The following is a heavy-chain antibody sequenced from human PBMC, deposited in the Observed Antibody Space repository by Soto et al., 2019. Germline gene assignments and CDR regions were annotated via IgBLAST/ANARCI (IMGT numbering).Heavy chain of an antibody. D-gene: IGHD6-19*01. Sequence: AASVKVSCKASGGTFSSYAISWVRQAPGQGLEWMGGIIPIFGTANYAQKFQGRVTITADKSTSTAYMELSSLRSEDTAVYYCARDFLSVAGLYYYGMDVWGQGTTVTVSS. V-gene: IGHV1-69*06. CDR3: ARDFLSVAGLYYYGMDV. CDR1: GGTFSSYA. J-gene: IGHJ6*02. CDR2: IIPIFGTA.